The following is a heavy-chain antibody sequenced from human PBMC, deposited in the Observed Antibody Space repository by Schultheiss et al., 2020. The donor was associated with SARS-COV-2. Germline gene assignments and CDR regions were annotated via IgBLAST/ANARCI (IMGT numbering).Heavy chain of an antibody. J-gene: IGHJ3*02. D-gene: IGHD6-6*01. CDR1: GYTFTGYY. Sequence: ASVKVSCKASGYTFTGYYMHWVRQAPGQGLEWMGWINPNSGGTNYAQKFQGWVTMTRDTSISTAYMELSSLRSEDTAVYYCAREGSSSPAFDIWGQGTMVTVSS. CDR3: AREGSSSPAFDI. V-gene: IGHV1-2*04. CDR2: INPNSGGT.